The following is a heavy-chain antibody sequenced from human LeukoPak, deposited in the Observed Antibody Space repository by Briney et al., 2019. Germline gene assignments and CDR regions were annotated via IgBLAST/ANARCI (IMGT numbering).Heavy chain of an antibody. CDR2: IKRDGSEK. CDR1: GFSFTTYG. V-gene: IGHV3-7*03. J-gene: IGHJ4*02. CDR3: AKDIGGTAMGPFDY. D-gene: IGHD5-18*01. Sequence: PGGSLRLSCAASGFSFTTYGMSWVRQAPGKGLEWVANIKRDGSEKYYVDSVKGRFTISRDNAKNSLYLQMNSLRAEDLALYYCAKDIGGTAMGPFDYWGQGTLVTVSS.